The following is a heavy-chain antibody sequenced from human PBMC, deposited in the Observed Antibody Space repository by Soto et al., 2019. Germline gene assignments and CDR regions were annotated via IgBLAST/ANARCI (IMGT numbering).Heavy chain of an antibody. Sequence: SETLSLTCTVSGGSISSSSYYWGWIRQPPGKGLEWIGSIYYSGSTYYNPSLKSRVTISVDTSKNQFSLKLSSVTAADTAVYYCASLVGQLWFNYYYGMDVWGQGTTVTV. CDR2: IYYSGST. CDR3: ASLVGQLWFNYYYGMDV. CDR1: GGSISSSSYY. D-gene: IGHD5-18*01. V-gene: IGHV4-39*01. J-gene: IGHJ6*02.